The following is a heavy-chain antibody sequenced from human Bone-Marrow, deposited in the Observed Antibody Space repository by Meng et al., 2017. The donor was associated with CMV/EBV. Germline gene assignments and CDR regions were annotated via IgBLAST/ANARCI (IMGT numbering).Heavy chain of an antibody. CDR2: IIPIFGTA. J-gene: IGHJ4*02. CDR1: GGTFSSYA. Sequence: SVKVSCKASGGTFSSYAISWVRQAPGQGLEWMGGIIPIFGTANYAQKFQGRVTITADKSTSTAYMELSSLRSEDTAVYYCARAPSDILTGYYLDYWGQGTLVTVSS. V-gene: IGHV1-69*06. D-gene: IGHD3-9*01. CDR3: ARAPSDILTGYYLDY.